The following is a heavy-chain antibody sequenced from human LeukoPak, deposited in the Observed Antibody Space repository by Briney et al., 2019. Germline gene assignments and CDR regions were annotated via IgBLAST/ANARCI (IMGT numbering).Heavy chain of an antibody. Sequence: PSETLSLTCTVSGGSISSYYWSWIRQPPGKGLEWIGYIYYSGSTNYNPSLKGRVTISVDTSKNQFSLKLSSVTAADTAVYYCARASITMVRGVDYWGQGTLVTVSS. D-gene: IGHD3-10*01. CDR1: GGSISSYY. V-gene: IGHV4-59*01. CDR3: ARASITMVRGVDY. J-gene: IGHJ4*02. CDR2: IYYSGST.